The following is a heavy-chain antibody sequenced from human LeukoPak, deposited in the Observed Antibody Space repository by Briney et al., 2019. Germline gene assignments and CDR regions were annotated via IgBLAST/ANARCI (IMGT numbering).Heavy chain of an antibody. J-gene: IGHJ6*02. CDR3: AKVRSLTDHYWYGMDV. CDR1: GFTFSTYP. CDR2: ISDSGSRT. V-gene: IGHV3-23*01. Sequence: GGSLRLSCAASGFTFSTYPMIWIRQAPGKGLEGVASISDSGSRTYYEDYVKGRFTVSRDNSKNTVFLQMNSLRADDTAVYYCAKVRSLTDHYWYGMDVWGQGATVTVSS.